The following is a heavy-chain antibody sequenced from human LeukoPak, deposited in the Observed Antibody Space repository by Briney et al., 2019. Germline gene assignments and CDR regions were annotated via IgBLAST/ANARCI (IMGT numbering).Heavy chain of an antibody. CDR1: GFTFSSYS. CDR3: AREALNYDFWSGYYPDY. V-gene: IGHV3-21*01. J-gene: IGHJ4*02. D-gene: IGHD3-3*01. Sequence: GGSLRLSCAASGFTFSSYSMNWVRQAPGQGLEWVSSISSSSSYIYYADSVKGRFTISRDNAKNSLYLQMNSLRAENTAVYYCAREALNYDFWSGYYPDYWGQGTLVTVSS. CDR2: ISSSSSYI.